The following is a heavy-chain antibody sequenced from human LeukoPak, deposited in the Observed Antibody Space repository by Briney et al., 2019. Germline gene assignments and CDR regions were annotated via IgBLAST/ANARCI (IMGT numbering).Heavy chain of an antibody. CDR3: ARGAFVVVPAANIDY. V-gene: IGHV1-2*02. J-gene: IGHJ4*02. CDR2: INPNSGGT. D-gene: IGHD2-2*01. Sequence: ASVKVSCKASGYTFTGYYMHWVRQAPGQGLEWMGWINPNSGGTNYAQKFQGRVTMTRDTSISTAYMELSRLRSDDTAVYYCARGAFVVVPAANIDYWGQGTLVTVSS. CDR1: GYTFTGYY.